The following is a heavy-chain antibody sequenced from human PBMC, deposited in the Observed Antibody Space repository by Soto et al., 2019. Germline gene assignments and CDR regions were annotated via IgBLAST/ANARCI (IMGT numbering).Heavy chain of an antibody. D-gene: IGHD2-15*01. J-gene: IGHJ1*01. V-gene: IGHV4-39*01. CDR1: GGLLSTGRYY. CDR2: IFYNGNT. Sequence: PSEARCVRWSGSGGLLSTGRYYVGWIRQAPGKGLEWSGNIFYNGNTYYNPSLKSRATISVDTSKNQFSLKLSSVTAADTAVYYCALHQYQGAAATAHFPPSGQGTLVTVS. CDR3: ALHQYQGAAATAHFPP.